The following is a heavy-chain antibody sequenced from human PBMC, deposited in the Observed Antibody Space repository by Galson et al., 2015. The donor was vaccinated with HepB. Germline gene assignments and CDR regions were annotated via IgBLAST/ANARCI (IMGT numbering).Heavy chain of an antibody. D-gene: IGHD7-27*01. V-gene: IGHV3-30-3*01. CDR3: AREGSLELGSLDY. Sequence: SLRLSCAASGFTFSSYAMHWVRQAPGKGLEWVAVTSYDGSNKYYADSVKGRFTISRDNSKNTLYLQMNSLRAEDTAVYYCAREGSLELGSLDYWGQGTLVTVSS. J-gene: IGHJ4*02. CDR1: GFTFSSYA. CDR2: TSYDGSNK.